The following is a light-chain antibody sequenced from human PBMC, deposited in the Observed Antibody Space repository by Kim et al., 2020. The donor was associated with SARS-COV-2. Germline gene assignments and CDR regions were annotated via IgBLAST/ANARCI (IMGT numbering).Light chain of an antibody. J-gene: IGKJ4*01. CDR2: KVS. V-gene: IGKV2-30*01. Sequence: EVVMTQSPLSPPVTLGQPASIPCWSSQSLVYSDGNTYLNWFQQRPGQYPRRLSDKVSKRDSGVPDRFSGSGSGTDFRLKRSRVEGEDVGVYYCMQGAHWPPTFGGGTKVDIK. CDR3: MQGAHWPPT. CDR1: QSLVYSDGNTY.